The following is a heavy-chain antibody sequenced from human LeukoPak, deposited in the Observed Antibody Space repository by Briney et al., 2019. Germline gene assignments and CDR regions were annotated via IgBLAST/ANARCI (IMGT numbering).Heavy chain of an antibody. V-gene: IGHV4-59*01. D-gene: IGHD3-3*01. J-gene: IGHJ3*02. CDR2: IYYSGST. CDR3: ARGGVGAFDI. CDR1: GGSISSYY. Sequence: SETLSLTCTVSGGSISSYYWSWIRQPPGKGLEWIGYIYYSGSTNYNPSLKSRVTISVDTSKNQFSPKLSSVTAADTAVYYCARGGVGAFDIWGQGTMVTVSS.